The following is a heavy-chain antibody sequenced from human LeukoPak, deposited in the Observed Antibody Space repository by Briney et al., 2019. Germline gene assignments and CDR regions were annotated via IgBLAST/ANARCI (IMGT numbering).Heavy chain of an antibody. V-gene: IGHV4-31*03. D-gene: IGHD3-9*01. CDR1: GGSISSGGYY. CDR2: IYYSGST. Sequence: SETLSLTCTVSGGSISSGGYYWSWIRQHPGKGLEWIGYIYYSGSTYYNPSLKSRVTISVDTSKNQFSLKLSSVTAADTAVYYCASTYTYYDILTGYYPQYYYYGMDVWGQGTTVTVSS. CDR3: ASTYTYYDILTGYYPQYYYYGMDV. J-gene: IGHJ6*02.